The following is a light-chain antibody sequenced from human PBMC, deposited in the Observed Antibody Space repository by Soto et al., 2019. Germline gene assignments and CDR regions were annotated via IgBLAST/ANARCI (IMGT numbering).Light chain of an antibody. CDR2: DVS. CDR3: SSYTSSSTLYV. V-gene: IGLV2-14*01. CDR1: RGDIGTYNY. J-gene: IGLJ1*01. Sequence: QSALTQPASVSGSPGQSITISCTETRGDIGTYNYVSWYQQHPGKAPKLIIHDVSNRPSGVSNRFSGSKSGNTASLTISGLQAEDEADYYCSSYTSSSTLYVFGTGTQLTVL.